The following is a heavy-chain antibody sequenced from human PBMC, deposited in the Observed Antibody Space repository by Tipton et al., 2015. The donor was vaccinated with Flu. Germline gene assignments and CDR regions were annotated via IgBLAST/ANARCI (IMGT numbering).Heavy chain of an antibody. D-gene: IGHD6-19*01. Sequence: LRLSCTVSGGSISSSSYYWGWIRQPPGKGLEWIGSIYYSGSTYYNPSLKSRVTISVDTSKNQFSLKLSSVTAADTAVYYCARVSSRYSSGNPPPYWGQGTLVTVSS. CDR3: ARVSSRYSSGNPPPY. V-gene: IGHV4-39*07. CDR1: GGSISSSSYY. J-gene: IGHJ4*02. CDR2: IYYSGST.